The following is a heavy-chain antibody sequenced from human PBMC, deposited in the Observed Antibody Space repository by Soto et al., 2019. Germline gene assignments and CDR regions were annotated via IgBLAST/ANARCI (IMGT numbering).Heavy chain of an antibody. V-gene: IGHV2-70*11. CDR1: GFSLSTSGMC. J-gene: IGHJ6*02. CDR3: ARISPCNGYSSSSYSGIDV. CDR2: IDWDDDK. Sequence: GSGPTLVNPTQTLTLTCTFSGFSLSTSGMCVSWIRQPPGKALEWLARIDWDDDKYYSTSLKTRLTISKDTSKNQVVLTMTNMDPVDTATYYCARISPCNGYSSSSYSGIDVRAQRTTVPVSS. D-gene: IGHD5-18*01.